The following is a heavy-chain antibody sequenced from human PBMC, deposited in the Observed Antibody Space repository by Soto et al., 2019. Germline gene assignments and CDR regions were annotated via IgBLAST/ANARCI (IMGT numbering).Heavy chain of an antibody. CDR2: IYHSGST. CDR1: GGSISSSNW. J-gene: IGHJ6*02. D-gene: IGHD6-6*01. V-gene: IGHV4-4*02. Sequence: QVQLQESGPGLVKPSGTLSLTCAVSGGSISSSNWWSWVRQPPGKGLERIGEIYHSGSTNYNPSLESRVTISVDKSKNQFSLKLSSVTAADTGVYYCARTSIAARARPVSGMDVWGQGTTVTVSS. CDR3: ARTSIAARARPVSGMDV.